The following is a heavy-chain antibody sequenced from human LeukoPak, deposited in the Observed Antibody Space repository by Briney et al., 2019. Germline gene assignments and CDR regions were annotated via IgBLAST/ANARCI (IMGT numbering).Heavy chain of an antibody. Sequence: GRTLRLSRVASGFTFSDAWMSGVRRAPGRGLEWVCGITSKVAGETTDYAAPVKSRFTISRDDSNNTLYLQMNSLKTEDTSVYYCTTDWGIPGGGGTCSSIWGQGTLVTVSS. D-gene: IGHD2-21*01. J-gene: IGHJ4*02. CDR1: GFTFSDAW. CDR3: TTDWGIPGGGGTCSSI. V-gene: IGHV3-15*01. CDR2: ITSKVAGETT.